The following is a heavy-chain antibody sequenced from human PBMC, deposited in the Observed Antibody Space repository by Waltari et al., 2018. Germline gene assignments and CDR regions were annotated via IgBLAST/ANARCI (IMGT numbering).Heavy chain of an antibody. D-gene: IGHD6-13*01. CDR3: AKPLAAAGTGGGHDAFDI. CDR1: GGTFSSYA. J-gene: IGHJ3*02. V-gene: IGHV1-69*05. Sequence: QVQLVQSGAEVKKPGSSVKVSCKASGGTFSSYAISWVRQAPGQGLEWMGGIIPIFGTANYAQKFQGRVTITTDESTSTAYMELSSLRSEDTAVYYCAKPLAAAGTGGGHDAFDIWGQGTMVTVSS. CDR2: IIPIFGTA.